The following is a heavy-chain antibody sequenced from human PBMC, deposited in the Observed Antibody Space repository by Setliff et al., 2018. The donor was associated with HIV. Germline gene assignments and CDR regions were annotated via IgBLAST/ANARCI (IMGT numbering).Heavy chain of an antibody. V-gene: IGHV1-3*04. CDR1: GYTFTSHT. Sequence: AASVKVSCKASGYTFTSHTIHWVRQAPGQGLEWMGWINTGNGNTKYSQKFQDRVTITRDTSASTGYMEVNSLRPEDTAVYYCARDRIPKRGYTYREPDFDSWGQGTLVTVSS. CDR3: ARDRIPKRGYTYREPDFDS. J-gene: IGHJ4*02. D-gene: IGHD3-16*02. CDR2: INTGNGNT.